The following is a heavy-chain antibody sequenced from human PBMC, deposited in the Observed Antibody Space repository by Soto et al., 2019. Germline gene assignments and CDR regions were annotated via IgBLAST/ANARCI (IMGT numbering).Heavy chain of an antibody. CDR3: ARADSSSLFDP. CDR1: GFSLSTSGVG. Sequence: QITLKESGPTLVKPTQTLTLTCTFSGFSLSTSGVGVGWIRQPPGKALEWLALIYWDDDKRYSPSLKSRLTITKDTSKNQVVLTMTTMDPVDTATYYCARADSSSLFDPWGQGTLVTVSS. J-gene: IGHJ5*02. V-gene: IGHV2-5*02. CDR2: IYWDDDK. D-gene: IGHD6-13*01.